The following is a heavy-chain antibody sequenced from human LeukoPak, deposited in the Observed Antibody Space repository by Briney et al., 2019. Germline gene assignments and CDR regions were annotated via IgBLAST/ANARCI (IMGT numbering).Heavy chain of an antibody. J-gene: IGHJ4*02. Sequence: SVKVSCKASGGTFSSYAISWVRQAPGQGLEWMGGIIPIFGTANYAQKFQGRVTITTDESTSTAYMELSSLGSEDTAVYYCATLKEALSTVGGGGLGSFDYWGQGTLVTVSS. D-gene: IGHD4-11*01. V-gene: IGHV1-69*05. CDR2: IIPIFGTA. CDR3: ATLKEALSTVGGGGLGSFDY. CDR1: GGTFSSYA.